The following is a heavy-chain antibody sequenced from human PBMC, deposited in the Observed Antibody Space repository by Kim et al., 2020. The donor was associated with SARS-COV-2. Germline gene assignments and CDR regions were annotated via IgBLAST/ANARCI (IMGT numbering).Heavy chain of an antibody. D-gene: IGHD3-22*01. CDR3: ARETGREMIVPGWDY. Sequence: GGSLRLSCAASGFTFSSYGMHWVRQAPGKGLEWVAVIWYDGSNKYYADSVKGRFTISRDNSKNTLYLQMNSLRAEDTAVYYCARETGREMIVPGWDYWGQGTLVTVSS. CDR2: IWYDGSNK. CDR1: GFTFSSYG. V-gene: IGHV3-33*08. J-gene: IGHJ4*02.